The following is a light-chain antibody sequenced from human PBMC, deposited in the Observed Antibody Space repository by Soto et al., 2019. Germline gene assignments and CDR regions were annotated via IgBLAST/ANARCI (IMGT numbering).Light chain of an antibody. CDR2: GAS. CDR1: QSVSTN. Sequence: VGVTKSSAMRSVSPWDRATLSWRASQSVSTNLAWYQQKPGQAPRLLIYGASTRATGIPARCSGSGSGTEFTLTISSLQSAAFAVYFCQQYNSGPPWPVGPGTKVDIK. CDR3: QQYNSGPPWP. J-gene: IGKJ1*01. V-gene: IGKV3-15*01.